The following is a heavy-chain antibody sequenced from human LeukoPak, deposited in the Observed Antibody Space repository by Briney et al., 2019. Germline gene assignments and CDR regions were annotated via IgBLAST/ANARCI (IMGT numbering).Heavy chain of an antibody. CDR2: ISYDGSNK. D-gene: IGHD3-22*01. Sequence: AGGSLRLSYAASGFTFSSYAMHWVRQAPGKGLEWVAVISYDGSNKYYADSVKGRFTISRDNSKNTLYLQMNSLRAEDTAVYYCAREDSGYLYYYYYYGMDVWGQGTTVTVSS. CDR1: GFTFSSYA. V-gene: IGHV3-30-3*01. J-gene: IGHJ6*02. CDR3: AREDSGYLYYYYYYGMDV.